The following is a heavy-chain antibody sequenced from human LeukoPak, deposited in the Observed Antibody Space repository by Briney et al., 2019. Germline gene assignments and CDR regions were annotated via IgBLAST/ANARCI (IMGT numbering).Heavy chain of an antibody. Sequence: TGGSLRLSCAASGFTFSSYGMHWVRQAPGKGLEWVAFIRYDGSNKYYADSVKGRFTISRDNSKNTLYLQMNSLRAEDTAVYYCAKDLYDFWSGYYFDYMDVWGKGTTVTVSS. D-gene: IGHD3-3*01. V-gene: IGHV3-30*02. CDR3: AKDLYDFWSGYYFDYMDV. CDR2: IRYDGSNK. CDR1: GFTFSSYG. J-gene: IGHJ6*03.